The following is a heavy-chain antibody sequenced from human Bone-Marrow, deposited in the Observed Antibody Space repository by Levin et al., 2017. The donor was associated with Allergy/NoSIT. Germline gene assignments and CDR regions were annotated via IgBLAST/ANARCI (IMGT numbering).Heavy chain of an antibody. CDR3: ARETRGGGRISAFDS. CDR1: GFTFSRYS. J-gene: IGHJ4*02. D-gene: IGHD1-26*01. V-gene: IGHV3-48*01. Sequence: PGGSLRLSCAASGFTFSRYSMNWVRRAPGKGLEWLSYISSSSTTIYYEDSLKGRLTVSRDNANNSLYLQILGLRADDTAVYYCARETRGGGRISAFDSWGQGTLVIVSS. CDR2: ISSSSTTI.